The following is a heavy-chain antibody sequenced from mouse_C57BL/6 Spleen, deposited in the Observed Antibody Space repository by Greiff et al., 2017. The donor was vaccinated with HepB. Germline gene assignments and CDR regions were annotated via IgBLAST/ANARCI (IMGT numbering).Heavy chain of an antibody. CDR2: IEPSDSYT. D-gene: IGHD3-3*01. CDR1: GYTFTSYW. CDR3: AREGDVAY. J-gene: IGHJ3*01. V-gene: IGHV1-50*01. Sequence: QVQLQQPGAELVTPGASVKLSCKASGYTFTSYWMQWVKQRPGQGLEWIGEIEPSDSYTNYNQKFKGKATLTVDTSSSTAYMQLSSPASEDSAVYYCAREGDVAYWGQGTLVTVSS.